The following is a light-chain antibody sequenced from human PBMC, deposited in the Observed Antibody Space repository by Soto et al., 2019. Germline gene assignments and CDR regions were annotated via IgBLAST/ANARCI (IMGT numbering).Light chain of an antibody. J-gene: IGLJ3*02. CDR1: SSNIGSNY. V-gene: IGLV1-47*01. CDR3: AAWDDSLSGWV. Sequence: QSVLTQPPSASGTPGQRVTISCSGSSSNIGSNYVFWYQQLPGTAPKVLIYRNNQRPSGVPDRFSGSKSGTSASLAISGLRSEDEADYYCAAWDDSLSGWVFGGVTKLTVL. CDR2: RNN.